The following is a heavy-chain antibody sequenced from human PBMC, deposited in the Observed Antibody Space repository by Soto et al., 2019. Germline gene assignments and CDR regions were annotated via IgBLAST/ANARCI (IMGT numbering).Heavy chain of an antibody. J-gene: IGHJ4*02. CDR2: IYYSGST. CDR3: ARERYYDSSGYYYFDY. Sequence: QVQLQESGPGLVKPSETLSLTCTVSGGSISSYYWSWIRQPPGKGLEWIGYIYYSGSTNYNPSLKSRVTISVDTSKNQFSLKLSSVTAADTAVYYCARERYYDSSGYYYFDYWGQGTLVTVSS. D-gene: IGHD3-22*01. V-gene: IGHV4-59*01. CDR1: GGSISSYY.